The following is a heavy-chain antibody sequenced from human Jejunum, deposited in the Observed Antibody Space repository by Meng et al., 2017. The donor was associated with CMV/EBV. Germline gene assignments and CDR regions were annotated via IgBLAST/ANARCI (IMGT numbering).Heavy chain of an antibody. D-gene: IGHD1-26*01. CDR1: GYTFTNYG. V-gene: IGHV1-18*01. CDR3: ARVEVGITSGDY. J-gene: IGHJ4*02. CDR2: INAYHGDT. Sequence: QVQLVASGSECKKPGASVKLSCKASGYTFTNYGINWVRQAPGQGLEWMGWINAYHGDTNDAQTLQVRVTMTTDTSTSTAYMELRSLRSDDTAVYYCARVEVGITSGDYWGQGTLVTVSS.